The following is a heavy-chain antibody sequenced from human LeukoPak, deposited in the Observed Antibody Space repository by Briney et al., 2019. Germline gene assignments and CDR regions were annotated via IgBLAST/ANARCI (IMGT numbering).Heavy chain of an antibody. Sequence: GGSLRLSCAASGFTFSSYAMSWVRQAPGKGLEWVSAISGSGGSTYYADSVKGRFTISRDNPKNTLYLQMNSLRAEDTAVYYCAKDRRYSSSPSIPDYWGQGTLVTVSS. CDR2: ISGSGGST. CDR3: AKDRRYSSSPSIPDY. CDR1: GFTFSSYA. V-gene: IGHV3-23*01. D-gene: IGHD6-6*01. J-gene: IGHJ4*02.